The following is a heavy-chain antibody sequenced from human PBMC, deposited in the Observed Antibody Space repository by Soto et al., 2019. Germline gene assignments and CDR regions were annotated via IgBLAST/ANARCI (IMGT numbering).Heavy chain of an antibody. J-gene: IGHJ5*02. Sequence: SQTLSLTCAISGDSVSSNSAAWNWIRQSPSRGLEWLGRTYYRSKWYNDYAVSVKSRITINPDTSKNQFSLQLNSVTPEDTAVYYCARDHGYSSSWYRKNWFDPWGRGTLVTVSS. D-gene: IGHD6-13*01. CDR1: GDSVSSNSAA. V-gene: IGHV6-1*01. CDR2: TYYRSKWYN. CDR3: ARDHGYSSSWYRKNWFDP.